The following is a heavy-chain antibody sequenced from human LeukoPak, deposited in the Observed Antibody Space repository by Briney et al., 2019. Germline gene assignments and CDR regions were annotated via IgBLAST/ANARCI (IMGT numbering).Heavy chain of an antibody. J-gene: IGHJ5*02. CDR2: IYPGDSDT. D-gene: IGHD4-17*01. Sequence: GESLNISWKCSGYSFTSYWIGWGRQMPGKLLERVGIIYPGDSDTRARPSFQGQITISADKSISTANLQWRSLTASDTAMYYCARRPCDSGDFHGCWFDTWGQGTLVTVSP. CDR1: GYSFTSYW. V-gene: IGHV5-51*01. CDR3: ARRPCDSGDFHGCWFDT.